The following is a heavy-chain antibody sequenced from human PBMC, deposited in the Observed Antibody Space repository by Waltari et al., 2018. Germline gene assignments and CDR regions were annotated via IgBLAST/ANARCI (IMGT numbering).Heavy chain of an antibody. V-gene: IGHV1-69*06. D-gene: IGHD3-16*01. Sequence: QVQLVQSGAEVKKPGSSVKVSCRASGGSFISYAINWVRQAPGQRPEWMGGIIPMFRRASYAQNFQARVTITADKSTTTAYMELSSLRSADTGVYYCALERSGGWFDPWGQGTLVTVSS. J-gene: IGHJ5*02. CDR3: ALERSGGWFDP. CDR2: IIPMFRRA. CDR1: GGSFISYA.